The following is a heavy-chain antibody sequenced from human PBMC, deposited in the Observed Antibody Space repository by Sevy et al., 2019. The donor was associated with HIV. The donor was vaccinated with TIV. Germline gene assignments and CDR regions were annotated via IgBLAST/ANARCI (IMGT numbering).Heavy chain of an antibody. D-gene: IGHD3-16*01. Sequence: GGSLRLSCAASGFTFSSYAMHWVRQAPGKGLEWVAVISYDGSNKYDADSVKGRFTISRDNSKNTLYLQMNSLRAEDTAVYYCARVAMITFGGVLGGDFDYWGQGTLVTVSS. CDR1: GFTFSSYA. CDR2: ISYDGSNK. J-gene: IGHJ4*02. V-gene: IGHV3-30-3*01. CDR3: ARVAMITFGGVLGGDFDY.